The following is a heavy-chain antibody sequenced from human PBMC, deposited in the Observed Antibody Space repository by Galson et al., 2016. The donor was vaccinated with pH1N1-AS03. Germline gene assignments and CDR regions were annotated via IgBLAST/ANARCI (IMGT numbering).Heavy chain of an antibody. CDR1: GYSFISYW. CDR2: IYPSDSDI. Sequence: QSGAEVKKPGESLKISCKGSGYSFISYWIGWVRQMPGKGLELLGIIYPSDSDIRYSPSFQGQITISVDKTITNAFLPWTSLKPSDTGMYYCARLPVSATDPLYYFDLWGQGTLVTVSS. J-gene: IGHJ4*02. V-gene: IGHV5-51*01. CDR3: ARLPVSATDPLYYFDL. D-gene: IGHD2-15*01.